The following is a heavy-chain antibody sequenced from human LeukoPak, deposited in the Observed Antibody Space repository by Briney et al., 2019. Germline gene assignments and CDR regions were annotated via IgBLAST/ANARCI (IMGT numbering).Heavy chain of an antibody. CDR3: ARDRDPGYSSSWYRFDY. CDR1: GYTFTSYD. CDR2: IIPIFGTA. J-gene: IGHJ4*02. D-gene: IGHD6-13*01. V-gene: IGHV1-69*05. Sequence: SVKVSCKASGYTFTSYDINWVRQATGQGLEWMGGIIPIFGTANYAQKFQGRVTITTDESTSTAYMELSSLRSEDTAVYYCARDRDPGYSSSWYRFDYWGQGTLVTVSS.